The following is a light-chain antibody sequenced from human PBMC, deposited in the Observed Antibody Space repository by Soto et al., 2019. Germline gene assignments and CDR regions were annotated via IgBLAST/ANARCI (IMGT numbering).Light chain of an antibody. CDR3: QQRSNWS. CDR1: QSVSSY. J-gene: IGKJ5*01. CDR2: DAS. Sequence: EIVLTQSPATLSLSPGERATLSCRASQSVSSYLAWYQQKPGQAPTLLIYDASNRATGIPAWFSGSGSGTDFTLTSSSLEPEDFAVYYCQQRSNWSFGQGTRLEIK. V-gene: IGKV3-11*01.